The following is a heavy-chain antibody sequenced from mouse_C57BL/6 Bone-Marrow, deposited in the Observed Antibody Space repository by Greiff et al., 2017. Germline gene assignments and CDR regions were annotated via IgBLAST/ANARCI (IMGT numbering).Heavy chain of an antibody. J-gene: IGHJ3*01. CDR2: IYPGDGDT. V-gene: IGHV1-82*01. CDR1: GYAFSSSW. CDR3: TKSRWAWFAY. Sequence: QVQLQQSGPELVKPGASVKISCKASGYAFSSSWMNWVKQRPGKGLEWIGRIYPGDGDTNYNGKFKGKATLTADKASSTAYMQLSSLTSEDSAVYSCTKSRWAWFAYWGQGTLVTVSA. D-gene: IGHD4-1*01.